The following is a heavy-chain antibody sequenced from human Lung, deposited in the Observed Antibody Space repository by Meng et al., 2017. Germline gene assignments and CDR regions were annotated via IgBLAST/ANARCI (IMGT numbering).Heavy chain of an antibody. CDR1: GDSISGRSW. CDR3: AKNRGQSDFAS. D-gene: IGHD1-14*01. Sequence: QVQLQESGPGLVKPSGTLSLTCVFSGDSISGRSWWTWVRQPPGKGLEWIGEIDHTGTTNYSPSLKRRVTVLVDKSKKQFSLRLRSVTAADTAMYYCAKNRGQSDFASWGPGTLVTVSS. CDR2: IDHTGTT. J-gene: IGHJ4*02. V-gene: IGHV4-4*02.